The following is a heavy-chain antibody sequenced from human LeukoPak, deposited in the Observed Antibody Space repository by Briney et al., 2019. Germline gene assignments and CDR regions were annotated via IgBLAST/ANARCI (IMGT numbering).Heavy chain of an antibody. CDR1: GGSFSGYY. CDR2: INHSGST. Sequence: SETLSLTCAVYGGSFSGYYWSWIRQPPVKGLEWIGEINHSGSTNYNPSLKSRVTISVDTSKNQFSLKLSSVTAADTAVYYCAREGYDFWTGTTNWFDPWGQGTLVTVSS. V-gene: IGHV4-34*01. J-gene: IGHJ5*02. D-gene: IGHD3-3*01. CDR3: AREGYDFWTGTTNWFDP.